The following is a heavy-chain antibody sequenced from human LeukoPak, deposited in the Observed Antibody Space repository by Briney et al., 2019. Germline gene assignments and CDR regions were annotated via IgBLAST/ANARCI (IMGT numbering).Heavy chain of an antibody. Sequence: ASVKVSCKASGYTFTSYGISWVRQAPGQGLEWMGWINAYNGNTNYAQKLQGRVTITTDTSTGTAYMELRSLRSDDTAVYYCARVRGIIGSGYLSGDAFDIWGQGTMVTVSS. CDR1: GYTFTSYG. CDR2: INAYNGNT. V-gene: IGHV1-18*01. CDR3: ARVRGIIGSGYLSGDAFDI. D-gene: IGHD3-22*01. J-gene: IGHJ3*02.